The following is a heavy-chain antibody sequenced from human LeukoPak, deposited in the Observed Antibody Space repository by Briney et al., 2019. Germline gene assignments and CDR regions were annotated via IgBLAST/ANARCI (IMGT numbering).Heavy chain of an antibody. CDR3: AKGITIFGGFDY. CDR2: VSGSGGST. D-gene: IGHD3-3*01. V-gene: IGHV3-23*01. J-gene: IGHJ4*02. CDR1: GFTFGDYA. Sequence: PGGSLRLSCAASGFTFGDYAMSWFRQAPGKGLEWVSVVSGSGGSTYYADSVKGRFTISRDNSKNTLYLQMDSLRAEDTAVYYCAKGITIFGGFDYWGQGTLVAVAS.